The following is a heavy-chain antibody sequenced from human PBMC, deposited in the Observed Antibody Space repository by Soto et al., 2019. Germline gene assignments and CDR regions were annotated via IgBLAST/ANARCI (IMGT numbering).Heavy chain of an antibody. D-gene: IGHD5-18*01. J-gene: IGHJ4*02. CDR2: IYSDGST. CDR3: ARSGYIYYNYFDY. CDR1: GFTVSSNY. Sequence: EVQLVETGGGLIQPGGSTRLSCAASGFTVSSNYMSWVRQAPEKGLEWVSVIYSDGSTYYADSVKGRCTISRDNYKNNVYLQMHLLRAEDTAVYYCARSGYIYYNYFDYWGQRTLVTVYS. V-gene: IGHV3-53*02.